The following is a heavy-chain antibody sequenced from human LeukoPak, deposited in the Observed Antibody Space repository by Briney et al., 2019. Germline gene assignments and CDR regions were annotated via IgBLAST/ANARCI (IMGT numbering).Heavy chain of an antibody. V-gene: IGHV3-53*01. Sequence: GGSLRLSRAASGFTVSSNYMTWVRQAPGKGLEWVSVIYSGGSTYYADSVKGRFTISRDNSKNTVYLQINSLRAEDTAVYYCARDVVGPNRWVYGMDVWGQGTTVTVSS. CDR3: ARDVVGPNRWVYGMDV. CDR2: IYSGGST. D-gene: IGHD3/OR15-3a*01. CDR1: GFTVSSNY. J-gene: IGHJ6*02.